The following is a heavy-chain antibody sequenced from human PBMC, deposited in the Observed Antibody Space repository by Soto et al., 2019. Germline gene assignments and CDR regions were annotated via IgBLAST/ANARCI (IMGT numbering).Heavy chain of an antibody. CDR1: GGSISSYY. CDR2: IYYSGST. CDR3: ARLPKPYDFWSGSTPSGYMDV. V-gene: IGHV4-59*08. D-gene: IGHD3-3*01. Sequence: SETLSLTCTVSGGSISSYYWSWIRQPPGKGLEWIGYIYYSGSTNYNPSLKSRVTISVDTSKNQFSLKLSSVTAADTAVYYRARLPKPYDFWSGSTPSGYMDVWGKGTTVTV. J-gene: IGHJ6*03.